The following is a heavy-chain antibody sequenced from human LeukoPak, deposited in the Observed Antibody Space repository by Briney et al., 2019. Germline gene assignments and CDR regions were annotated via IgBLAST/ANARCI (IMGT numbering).Heavy chain of an antibody. CDR2: INPNSGGT. J-gene: IGHJ4*02. Sequence: ASVKVSCKASGYTFTGYYMHWVRQAPGQGLEWMGWINPNSGGTNYAQKFQGRVTMTRDTSISTAYMELSRLRSDDTAVYYCARDLGGDIVATINYFDYWGQGTLVTVSS. CDR1: GYTFTGYY. D-gene: IGHD5-12*01. CDR3: ARDLGGDIVATINYFDY. V-gene: IGHV1-2*02.